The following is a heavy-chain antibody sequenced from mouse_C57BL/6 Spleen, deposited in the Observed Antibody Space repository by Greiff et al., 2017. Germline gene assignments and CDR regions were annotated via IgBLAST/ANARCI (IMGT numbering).Heavy chain of an antibody. Sequence: QVQLQQPGAELVKPGASVKLSCKASGYTFTSYWMHWVKQRPGRGLEWIGRIDPNRGGTKYNEKFKSKATLTVDKPSSTAYMQLSSLTSEDSAVYYCARRGYGSPYYYSMDYWGQGTSVTVSS. CDR2: IDPNRGGT. D-gene: IGHD1-1*01. CDR3: ARRGYGSPYYYSMDY. J-gene: IGHJ4*01. CDR1: GYTFTSYW. V-gene: IGHV1-72*01.